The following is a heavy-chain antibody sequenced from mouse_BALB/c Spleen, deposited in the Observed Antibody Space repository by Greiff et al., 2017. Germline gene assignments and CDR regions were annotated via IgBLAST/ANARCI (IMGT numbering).Heavy chain of an antibody. CDR3: ALYGYTGYFDV. V-gene: IGHV14-3*02. CDR2: IDPANGNT. D-gene: IGHD2-2*01. J-gene: IGHJ1*01. Sequence: VQLQQSGAELVKPGASVTLSCTASGFNIKDTYMHWVKQRPEQGLEWIGRIDPANGNTKYDPKFQGKATITADTSSNTAYLQLSSLTSEDTAVYYCALYGYTGYFDVWGAGTTVTVSS. CDR1: GFNIKDTY.